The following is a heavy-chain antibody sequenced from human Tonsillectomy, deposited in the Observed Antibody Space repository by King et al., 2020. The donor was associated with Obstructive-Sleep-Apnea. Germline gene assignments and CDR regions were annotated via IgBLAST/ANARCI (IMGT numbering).Heavy chain of an antibody. V-gene: IGHV3-21*01. D-gene: IGHD5-18*01. CDR1: GFTFSSCS. CDR3: ARDSSYTATFDY. CDR2: IISISSYL. J-gene: IGHJ4*02. Sequence: VQLVESGGGLVKPGGSLRLSCAAAGFTFSSCSMNWVRQAPGEGMEWGSSIISISSYLYYADSVKGRLTISRDNAKNSLYLQMNSLRAEDTAVYYCARDSSYTATFDYWGQGTLVTVSS.